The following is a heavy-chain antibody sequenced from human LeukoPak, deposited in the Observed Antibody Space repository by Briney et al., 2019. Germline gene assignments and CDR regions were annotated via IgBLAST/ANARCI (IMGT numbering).Heavy chain of an antibody. J-gene: IGHJ4*02. CDR3: ARVSLPANYVSSGYYPSDY. V-gene: IGHV4-59*01. Sequence: SETLSLTCTVSGGSISSYYWSWIRQPPGKGLEWIGYIYYSGSTNYNPSLKSRVTISVDTSKNQFSLKLSSVTAADTAVYYCARVSLPANYVSSGYYPSDYWGQGTLVTVSS. CDR1: GGSISSYY. D-gene: IGHD3-22*01. CDR2: IYYSGST.